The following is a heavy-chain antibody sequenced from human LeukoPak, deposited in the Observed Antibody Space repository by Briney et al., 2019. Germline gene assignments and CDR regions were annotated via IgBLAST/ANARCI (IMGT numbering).Heavy chain of an antibody. Sequence: AGGSLRLSCSGSGFTFSHHWMTWVRQAPGKGLEWVANIKFDGSEKFYGDSVKVRFTISRDNAKNSLYLQMNSLRAEDTAVYYCARVYIVFGAFDIWGQGTMVTVSS. J-gene: IGHJ3*02. D-gene: IGHD3-3*01. CDR3: ARVYIVFGAFDI. CDR2: IKFDGSEK. CDR1: GFTFSHHW. V-gene: IGHV3-7*01.